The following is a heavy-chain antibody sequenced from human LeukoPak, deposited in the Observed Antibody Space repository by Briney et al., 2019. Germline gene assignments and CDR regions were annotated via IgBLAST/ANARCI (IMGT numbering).Heavy chain of an antibody. CDR1: GGSFSGYY. CDR3: ARGPRGSGSYYKRPFDY. CDR2: INHSGST. V-gene: IGHV4-34*01. J-gene: IGHJ4*02. D-gene: IGHD3-10*01. Sequence: SETLSLTCAVYGGSFSGYYWSWIRQPPGKGLEWIGEINHSGSTNYTPSLKSRVTISVDTSKNQFSLKLSSVTAAHTPVSHCARGPRGSGSYYKRPFDYWGQGTLVTDSS.